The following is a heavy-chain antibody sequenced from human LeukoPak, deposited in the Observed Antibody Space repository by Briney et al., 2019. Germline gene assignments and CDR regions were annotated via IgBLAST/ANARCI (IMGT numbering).Heavy chain of an antibody. D-gene: IGHD3-10*01. CDR2: IYYSGST. J-gene: IGHJ4*02. Sequence: ASETLSLTCTVSGGSIRTYYWSWIRQPPGKGLEWIGFIYYSGSTKYNPSLKSRVTISVDTSKNQFSLKLSSVTAADTAVYYCARTLSGSFYSDYWGQGTLVTVSS. CDR1: GGSIRTYY. V-gene: IGHV4-59*01. CDR3: ARTLSGSFYSDY.